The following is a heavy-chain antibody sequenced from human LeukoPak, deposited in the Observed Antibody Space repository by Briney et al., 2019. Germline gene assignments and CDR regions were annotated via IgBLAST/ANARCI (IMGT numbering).Heavy chain of an antibody. CDR3: ARGRQDVTMIVVVMTAVSYYLDV. CDR2: MNPSGST. J-gene: IGHJ6*03. CDR1: GGSFSGYY. V-gene: IGHV4-34*01. Sequence: PSETLSLTCAVYGGSFSGYYWAWIRQTPEKGLEWIGEMNPSGSTNYNPSLKSRVTISVDTSKNQFSLELSSVTAADTAVYYCARGRQDVTMIVVVMTAVSYYLDVWGKGTTVTVS. D-gene: IGHD3-22*01.